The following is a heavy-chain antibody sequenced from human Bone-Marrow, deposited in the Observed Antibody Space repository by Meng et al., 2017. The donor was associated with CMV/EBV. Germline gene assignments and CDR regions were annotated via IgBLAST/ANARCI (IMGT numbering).Heavy chain of an antibody. J-gene: IGHJ4*02. CDR1: GFIFSTHN. Sequence: GESLKISCAASGFIFSTHNMNWVRQAPGKGLEWVSYINPGGTIIYYADSLEGRFTISRDNAKNSLYLQLNSLRAEDTAVYYCARGPGAYCSSTSCYHFDYWGQGTLVTVSS. V-gene: IGHV3-48*04. D-gene: IGHD2-2*01. CDR2: INPGGTII. CDR3: ARGPGAYCSSTSCYHFDY.